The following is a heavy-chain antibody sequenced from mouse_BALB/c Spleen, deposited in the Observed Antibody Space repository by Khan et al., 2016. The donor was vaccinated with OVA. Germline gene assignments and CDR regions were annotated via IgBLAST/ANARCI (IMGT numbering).Heavy chain of an antibody. V-gene: IGHV3-2*02. J-gene: IGHJ2*01. Sequence: EVQLQESGPGLVKPSQSLSLTCTVTGYSITSGYAWNWIRQSPGNKLEWMGYISYSDVTNYNPSLKSRISITRDTSKNQFFLQLNSVTTEDTATYDCARGNYYGYYFDYWGQGTTLTVSS. D-gene: IGHD1-1*01. CDR1: GYSITSGYA. CDR2: ISYSDVT. CDR3: ARGNYYGYYFDY.